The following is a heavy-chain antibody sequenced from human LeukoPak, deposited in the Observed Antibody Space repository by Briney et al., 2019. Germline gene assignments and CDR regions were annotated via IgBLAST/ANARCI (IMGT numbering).Heavy chain of an antibody. Sequence: GGSLRLSCAASGFTFSSYAMSWVRQAPGKGLKWVSAISGSGGSTYYADSVKGRFTISRDNSKNTLYLQMNSLRAEDTAVYYCAKTVRITMVRGVITPPYFDYWGQGTLVTVSS. V-gene: IGHV3-23*01. CDR1: GFTFSSYA. CDR2: ISGSGGST. CDR3: AKTVRITMVRGVITPPYFDY. J-gene: IGHJ4*02. D-gene: IGHD3-10*01.